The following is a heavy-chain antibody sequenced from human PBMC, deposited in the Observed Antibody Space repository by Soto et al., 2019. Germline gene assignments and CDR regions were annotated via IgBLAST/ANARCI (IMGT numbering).Heavy chain of an antibody. CDR2: ISAYNGNT. Sequence: ASVKVSCKASGYTFTGYGISWVRQAPGQGLEWMGWISAYNGNTNYAQKLQGRVTMTTDTSTSTAYIELRSLRSDVTAVYNCAIDDGVPPRYYYYGMDVWVQGTTVTVSS. D-gene: IGHD1-1*01. V-gene: IGHV1-18*01. J-gene: IGHJ6*02. CDR1: GYTFTGYG. CDR3: AIDDGVPPRYYYYGMDV.